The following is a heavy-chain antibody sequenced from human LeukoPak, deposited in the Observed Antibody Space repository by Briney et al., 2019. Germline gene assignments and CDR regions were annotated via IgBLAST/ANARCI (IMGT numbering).Heavy chain of an antibody. CDR3: ANHRGDCSGGSCYTLGY. CDR1: GFTFSTYS. Sequence: GGSLRLSCAASGFTFSTYSMSWVRQAPGKGLGWVSSISSSSSYIYYADSVKGRFTISRDNAKNSLYLQMNSLGAEDTAVYYCANHRGDCSGGSCYTLGYWGQGTLVTVSS. CDR2: ISSSSSYI. V-gene: IGHV3-21*01. D-gene: IGHD2-15*01. J-gene: IGHJ4*02.